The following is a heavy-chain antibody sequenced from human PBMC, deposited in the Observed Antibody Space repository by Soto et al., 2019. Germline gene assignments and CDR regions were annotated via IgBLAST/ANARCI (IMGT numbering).Heavy chain of an antibody. D-gene: IGHD5-18*01. CDR3: ARIPVDTYMINWFDP. CDR1: CGSVSSGDYY. Sequence: PSDTLSLTCTVSCGSVSSGDYYWSWIRQPPGKGLEWIGYIYYSGSTNYNPSLKSRVSISLDTSKNQFSLRLTSVTAADTAVYYCARIPVDTYMINWFDPWGQGTLVTVSS. CDR2: IYYSGST. V-gene: IGHV4-61*08. J-gene: IGHJ5*02.